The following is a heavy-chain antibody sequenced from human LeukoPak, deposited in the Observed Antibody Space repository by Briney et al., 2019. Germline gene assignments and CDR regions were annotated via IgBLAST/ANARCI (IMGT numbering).Heavy chain of an antibody. V-gene: IGHV1-46*01. Sequence: ASVKVSRKASGYTFTSYYMHWVRQAPGQGLEWMGIINPSGGSTSYAQKFQGRVTMTRDTSTSTVYMELSSLRSEDTAVYYCARDNFWSGYYANYYYYYGMDVWGQGTTVTVSS. J-gene: IGHJ6*02. CDR3: ARDNFWSGYYANYYYYYGMDV. CDR2: INPSGGST. D-gene: IGHD3-3*01. CDR1: GYTFTSYY.